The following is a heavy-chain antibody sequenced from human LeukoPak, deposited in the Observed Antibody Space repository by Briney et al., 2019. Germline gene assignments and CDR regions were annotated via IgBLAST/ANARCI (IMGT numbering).Heavy chain of an antibody. Sequence: PGGYLRLSCVVSGFTFNIYEMNWVRQAPGKGLEWVSYISSSGRTTYYADSVKGRFTISRDNAKNSLYLQMNSLRVDDTAVYYCARGPRDPTEFCSGGRCAPTYEFWGQGALVTVSS. CDR2: ISSSGRTT. D-gene: IGHD2-15*01. CDR3: ARGPRDPTEFCSGGRCAPTYEF. V-gene: IGHV3-48*03. J-gene: IGHJ4*02. CDR1: GFTFNIYE.